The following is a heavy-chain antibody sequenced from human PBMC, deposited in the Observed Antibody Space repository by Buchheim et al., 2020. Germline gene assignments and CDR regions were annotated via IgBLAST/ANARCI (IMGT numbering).Heavy chain of an antibody. J-gene: IGHJ6*02. CDR2: ISFDGSNK. Sequence: QVQLVESGGGVVQPGMSLRLSCAVSGFTFSSFAMHWVRQAPGKGLEWVAVISFDGSNKYYAGSVKGRFTTSKDNSKNTLYLQMNSLRAEDTAVYYCARVHGGKNYYYYGMDVWGQGTT. CDR3: ARVHGGKNYYYYGMDV. CDR1: GFTFSSFA. D-gene: IGHD4-23*01. V-gene: IGHV3-30*04.